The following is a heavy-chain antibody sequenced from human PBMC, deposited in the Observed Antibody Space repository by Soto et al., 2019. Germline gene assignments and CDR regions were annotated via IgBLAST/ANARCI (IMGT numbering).Heavy chain of an antibody. V-gene: IGHV1-18*04. CDR2: ISAYNGNT. CDR1: GYTFTSYG. D-gene: IGHD2-15*01. J-gene: IGHJ4*02. CDR3: AGDLSGGGVAAKANIYYFDY. Sequence: QVQLVQSGAEVKKPGASVKVSCKASGYTFTSYGISWVRQAPGQGLEWMGWISAYNGNTNYAQKLQGRVTMTTDTSPSTAYMELRSLGSDDTAVYYCAGDLSGGGVAAKANIYYFDYWGQGTLVTVSS.